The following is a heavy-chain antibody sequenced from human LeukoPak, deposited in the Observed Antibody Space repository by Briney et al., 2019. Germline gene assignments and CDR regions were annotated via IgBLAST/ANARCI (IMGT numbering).Heavy chain of an antibody. CDR2: IRAYNGNT. CDR3: ARCLYNYYDSSGYYEDWFDP. D-gene: IGHD3-22*01. Sequence: ASVQVSCQASGYTFTSYGISWVRQAPGQGLEWMGWIRAYNGNTNYAQKLQGRVTMTTDTSTSTAYMELRSLRSDDTAVYYCARCLYNYYDSSGYYEDWFDPWGQGTLVTVSS. CDR1: GYTFTSYG. J-gene: IGHJ5*02. V-gene: IGHV1-18*01.